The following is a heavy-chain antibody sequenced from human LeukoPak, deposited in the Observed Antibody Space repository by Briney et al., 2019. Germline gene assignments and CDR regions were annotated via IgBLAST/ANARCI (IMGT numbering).Heavy chain of an antibody. D-gene: IGHD6-13*01. V-gene: IGHV1-8*01. CDR3: ARDNNHHSSSWYRGEFDP. CDR2: MNPGSGDT. J-gene: IGHJ5*02. Sequence: PWASVKVSCKASEYTFTSYDINWVRQAPGQGLEWVGWMNPGSGDTGSAQKFQGRVTMTRDTSISTAYMELSRLRSDDTAVYYCARDNNHHSSSWYRGEFDPWGQGTLVTVSS. CDR1: EYTFTSYD.